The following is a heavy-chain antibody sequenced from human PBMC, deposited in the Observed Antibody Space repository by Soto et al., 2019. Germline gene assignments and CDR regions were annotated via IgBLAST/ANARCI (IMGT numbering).Heavy chain of an antibody. D-gene: IGHD3-3*01. CDR2: ISAYNGNK. J-gene: IGHJ6*01. Sequence: ASVKGSGKAYGYTFTSYGIRWVRQASGQGRECMGWISAYNGNKNYAQKLEGRVTMSTDTSTSTAYMELRSLRSDDTAVYYCAGHLYDFWSGYGRYGMDVWGQGTTV. V-gene: IGHV1-18*01. CDR1: GYTFTSYG. CDR3: AGHLYDFWSGYGRYGMDV.